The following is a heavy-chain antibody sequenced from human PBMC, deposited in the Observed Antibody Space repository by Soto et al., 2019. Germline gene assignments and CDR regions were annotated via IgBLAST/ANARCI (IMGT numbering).Heavy chain of an antibody. CDR1: GGSISSYY. CDR3: ARTIVVVPAAIDGYYYMDV. CDR2: IYYSGST. V-gene: IGHV4-59*01. J-gene: IGHJ6*03. Sequence: SETLSLTCTVSGGSISSYYWSWIRQPPGKGLEWIGYIYYSGSTNYNPSLKSRVTISVDTSKNQFSLKLSSVTAADTAVYYCARTIVVVPAAIDGYYYMDVWGKGTTVTVSS. D-gene: IGHD2-2*01.